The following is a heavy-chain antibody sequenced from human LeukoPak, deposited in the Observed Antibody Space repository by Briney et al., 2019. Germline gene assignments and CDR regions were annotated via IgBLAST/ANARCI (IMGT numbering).Heavy chain of an antibody. Sequence: PGGSLRLSCAASGFTFSTYWMNWVRQAPGKGLEWVSSISSSSSYIYYADSVKGRFTISRDNAKNSLYLQMNSLRAEDTAVYYCAREPYYDFWSGYGSYYYYMDVWGKGTTVTVSS. J-gene: IGHJ6*03. CDR3: AREPYYDFWSGYGSYYYYMDV. D-gene: IGHD3-3*01. V-gene: IGHV3-21*01. CDR1: GFTFSTYW. CDR2: ISSSSSYI.